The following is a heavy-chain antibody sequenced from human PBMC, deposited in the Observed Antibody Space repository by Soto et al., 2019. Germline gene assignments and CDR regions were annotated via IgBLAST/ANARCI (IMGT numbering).Heavy chain of an antibody. J-gene: IGHJ4*02. V-gene: IGHV3-48*02. CDR1: GFTFSSRA. CDR3: ASDRSLGSNSYYYLES. CDR2: ISSSSSNI. D-gene: IGHD3-16*01. Sequence: EVQLVESGGGLVQPGGSLRLSCTASGFTFSSRAMNWVRQFPGRRLEWVSYISSSSSNIDYADSVKGRFTVSRDNAKNSLYLQMNTLRDEDTAVYYCASDRSLGSNSYYYLESWVQGTLVTVSS.